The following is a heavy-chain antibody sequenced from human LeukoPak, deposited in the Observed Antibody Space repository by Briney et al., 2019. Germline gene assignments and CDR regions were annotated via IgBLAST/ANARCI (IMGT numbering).Heavy chain of an antibody. V-gene: IGHV4-59*08. CDR2: MYYSGST. CDR1: GAFVSNYS. Sequence: SETLSPVCTVSGAFVSNYSWSWIRQPPGKGLEWIGHMYYSGSTNYNPSLKSRVTISVDTSMNQVSLKLTSVTATDTAVYYSARGPTYSDYYGHWCHGTPVTVSS. CDR3: ARGPTYSDYYGH. J-gene: IGHJ4*03. D-gene: IGHD4-11*01.